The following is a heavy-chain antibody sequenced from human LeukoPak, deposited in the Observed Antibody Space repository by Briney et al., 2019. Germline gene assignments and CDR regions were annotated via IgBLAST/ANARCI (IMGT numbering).Heavy chain of an antibody. V-gene: IGHV4-31*03. CDR3: SRDRRIPSLGFDP. CDR1: GGSINSGGYY. CDR2: IYYSGST. D-gene: IGHD2/OR15-2a*01. J-gene: IGHJ5*02. Sequence: PSETLSLTCTVSGGSINSGGYYWRWIRQHPGKGLEWIGYIYYSGSTYYNPSLKSRVTISVDTSKNQFSMKLSSVTAADTAVYYCSRDRRIPSLGFDPWGQGTLVTVSS.